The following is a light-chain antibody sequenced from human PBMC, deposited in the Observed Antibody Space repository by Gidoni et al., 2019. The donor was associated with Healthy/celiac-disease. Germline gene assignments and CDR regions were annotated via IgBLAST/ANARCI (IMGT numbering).Light chain of an antibody. V-gene: IGLV8-61*01. CDR2: STN. J-gene: IGLJ2*01. CDR3: VLYMGSGISV. Sequence: QPVVTQSPSFSVSPGGTVTLTCGLSSGSVSTSYYPRWYQQTPGQAPRTLIYSTNTRPSGVPDRFSGSILGNKAALTITGAQADDESDYYCVLYMGSGISVFGGGTKLTVL. CDR1: SGSVSTSYY.